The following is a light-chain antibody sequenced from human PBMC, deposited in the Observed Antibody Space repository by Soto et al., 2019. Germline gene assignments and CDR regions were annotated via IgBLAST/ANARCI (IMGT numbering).Light chain of an antibody. V-gene: IGKV1D-12*01. CDR3: QQTISFPLT. CDR1: QGISTS. J-gene: IGKJ4*01. CDR2: AAS. Sequence: DIQMTQSPSSVSASVGDGVTITCRASQGISTSLGWYQQKPGKAPKLLIYAASSLQSGVPSRFSGTGSGTDFTLTISSLQPEDFATYYCQQTISFPLTFGGGTKVDIK.